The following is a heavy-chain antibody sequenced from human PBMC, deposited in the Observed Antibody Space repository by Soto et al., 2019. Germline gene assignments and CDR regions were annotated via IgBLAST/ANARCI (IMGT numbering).Heavy chain of an antibody. Sequence: GPRVLSCAASGVHTSGSAMHWGRQASGKGLEWVGRIRSKANSYATAYAASVKGRFTISRDDSKNTAYLQMNSLKTEDTAVYYCTRLLHSGSWGQGTLVTVSS. D-gene: IGHD3-10*01. V-gene: IGHV3-73*01. CDR3: TRLLHSGS. J-gene: IGHJ5*02. CDR2: IRSKANSYAT. CDR1: GVHTSGSA.